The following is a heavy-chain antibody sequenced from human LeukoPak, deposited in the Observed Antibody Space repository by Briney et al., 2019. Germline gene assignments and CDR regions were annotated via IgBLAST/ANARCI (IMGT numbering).Heavy chain of an antibody. CDR2: ISGSDGST. J-gene: IGHJ4*02. CDR3: DYMRGLYYGIDY. V-gene: IGHV3-23*01. CDR1: GFTFSSYV. Sequence: SGGSLRLSCAASGFTFSSYVMTWVRQAPGKGLEWVSSISGSDGSTYYADSVKGRFTISRDNSKNTLYLQMNSLRAEDTAVYYCDYMRGLYYGIDYWGQGTLVTVSS. D-gene: IGHD3-10*01.